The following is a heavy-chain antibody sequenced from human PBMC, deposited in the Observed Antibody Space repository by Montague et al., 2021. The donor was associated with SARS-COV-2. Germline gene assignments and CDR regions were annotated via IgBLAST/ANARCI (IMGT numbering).Heavy chain of an antibody. J-gene: IGHJ3*02. V-gene: IGHV4-31*03. CDR2: IYYSGST. Sequence: TLSLTCTVSGGSISSGGYYWSWLRQHPGKGLEWIGYIYYSGSTYSNPSLKSRVTISVDTSKNQFSLKLSSVTAADTAVYYCSRARITMIVVVNAFDIWGQGTMVTGSS. D-gene: IGHD3-22*01. CDR1: GGSISSGGYY. CDR3: SRARITMIVVVNAFDI.